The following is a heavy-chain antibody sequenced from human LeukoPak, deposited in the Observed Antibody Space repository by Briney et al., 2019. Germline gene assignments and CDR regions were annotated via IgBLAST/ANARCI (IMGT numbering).Heavy chain of an antibody. J-gene: IGHJ4*02. CDR1: GFTFSNYA. CDR2: ISGSGGST. CDR3: AKRMQQLVKVFGY. Sequence: GGSLRLSCAASGFTFSNYAMSWVRQAPGKGLEWVSAISGSGGSTYYADSVKGRFTISRDNSKNTLYLQMNSLRAEDTAVYYCAKRMQQLVKVFGYWGQGTLVTVSS. V-gene: IGHV3-23*01. D-gene: IGHD6-13*01.